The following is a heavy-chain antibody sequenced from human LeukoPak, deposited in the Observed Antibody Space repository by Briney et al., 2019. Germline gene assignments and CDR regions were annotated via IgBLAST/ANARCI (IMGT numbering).Heavy chain of an antibody. CDR1: GFTFDDYG. D-gene: IGHD2-2*01. CDR3: AKGHCSSTSCSPSDY. J-gene: IGHJ4*02. V-gene: IGHV3-20*04. CDR2: INWNGGSK. Sequence: PGGPLTLSCAASGFTFDDYGMSWARQAQGKGLEGVSGINWNGGSKGYADSVKGRFTSSRDNAKNSLYLQMNSLRAEDTALYYCAKGHCSSTSCSPSDYWGQGTLVTVSS.